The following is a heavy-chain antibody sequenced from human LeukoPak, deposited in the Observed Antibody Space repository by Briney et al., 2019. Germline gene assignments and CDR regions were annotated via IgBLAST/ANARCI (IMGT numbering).Heavy chain of an antibody. CDR2: INYSGKT. J-gene: IGHJ5*02. D-gene: IGHD6-19*01. V-gene: IGHV4-39*07. CDR1: GGSMSSSSYY. CDR3: ARRGSGLDWFDP. Sequence: SETLSLTCTVSGGSMSSSSYYWGWLRQPPGKGLEWIARINYSGKTYYNPSLKSRVTISLDTSKNQFSLKLTSVTAADTAVYYCARRGSGLDWFDPWGQGTLVTVSS.